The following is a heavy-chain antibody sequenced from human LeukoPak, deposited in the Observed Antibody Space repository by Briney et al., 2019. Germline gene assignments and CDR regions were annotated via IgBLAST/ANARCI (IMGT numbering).Heavy chain of an antibody. V-gene: IGHV3-30-3*01. CDR1: GFTFSSYA. J-gene: IGHJ4*02. CDR2: ISYDGSNK. CDR3: AKDHLFGAVGPGDY. Sequence: GGSLRLSCAASGFTFSSYAMHWVRQAPGKGLEWVAVISYDGSNKYYADSVKGRFTISRDNSKNTLYLQMNSLRAEDTAVYYCAKDHLFGAVGPGDYWGQGTLVTVSS. D-gene: IGHD3-10*01.